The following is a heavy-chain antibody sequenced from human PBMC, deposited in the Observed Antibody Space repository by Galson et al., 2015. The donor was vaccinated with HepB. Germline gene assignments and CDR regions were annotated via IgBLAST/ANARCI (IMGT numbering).Heavy chain of an antibody. Sequence: SVKVSCKASGGTFSSYAISWVRQAPGQGLEWMGGIIPIIGTANYAQKFQGRVTITADESTSTAYMELSSLRSEDTAVYYCARDNQRITMVRGVNPYAFDIWGQGTMVTVSS. J-gene: IGHJ3*02. CDR2: IIPIIGTA. D-gene: IGHD3-10*01. CDR1: GGTFSSYA. V-gene: IGHV1-69*13. CDR3: ARDNQRITMVRGVNPYAFDI.